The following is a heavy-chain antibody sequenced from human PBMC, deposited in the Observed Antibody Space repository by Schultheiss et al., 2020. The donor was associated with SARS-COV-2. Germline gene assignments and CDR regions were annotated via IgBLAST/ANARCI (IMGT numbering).Heavy chain of an antibody. D-gene: IGHD3-22*01. CDR2: FDPEDGET. J-gene: IGHJ4*02. CDR3: ARAQPYYYDSSGYLNY. V-gene: IGHV1-24*01. CDR1: GYTLTELS. Sequence: ASVKVSCKVSGYTLTELSMHWVRQAPGKGLEWMGGFDPEDGETIYAQKFQGRVTMTEDTSTDTAYMGLSRLRSDDTAVYYCARAQPYYYDSSGYLNYWGQGALVTVSS.